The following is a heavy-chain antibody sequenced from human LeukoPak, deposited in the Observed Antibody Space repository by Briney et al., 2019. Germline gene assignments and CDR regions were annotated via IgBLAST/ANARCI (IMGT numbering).Heavy chain of an antibody. CDR3: ARPAETRKIQLWSGYFGY. Sequence: GGSLRLSCAASGFSFSDYYMSWIRQAPGKGLEWVSYSSSSGSTIYYADSVKGRFTISRDNAKNTLYLQMNSLRAEDTAVYYCARPAETRKIQLWSGYFGYWGQGTLVTVSS. CDR2: SSSSGSTI. D-gene: IGHD5-18*01. V-gene: IGHV3-11*01. J-gene: IGHJ4*02. CDR1: GFSFSDYY.